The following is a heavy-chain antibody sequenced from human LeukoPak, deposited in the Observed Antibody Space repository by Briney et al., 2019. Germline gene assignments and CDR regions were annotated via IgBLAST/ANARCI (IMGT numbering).Heavy chain of an antibody. CDR2: ISGSGNT. CDR3: AKGGISSAAGLDY. V-gene: IGHV3-23*01. Sequence: PGGSLRLSCATSGFTFSSFGMSWVRQAPGKGLEWVSSISGSGNTYYADSVKGRFTVSRDNSNNTLYLQVNSLRVEDTAVFYCAKGGISSAAGLDYWGQGTLVTVSS. CDR1: GFTFSSFG. J-gene: IGHJ4*02. D-gene: IGHD2-2*01.